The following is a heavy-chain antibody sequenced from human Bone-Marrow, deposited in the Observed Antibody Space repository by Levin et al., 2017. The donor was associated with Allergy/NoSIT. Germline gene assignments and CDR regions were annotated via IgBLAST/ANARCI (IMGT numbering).Heavy chain of an antibody. CDR2: IFSDGST. CDR3: AREGTLDTSGYAFDV. CDR1: GFTVSTNY. Sequence: ETLSLTCAASGFTVSTNYMTWVRQAPGRGLEWVSVIFSDGSTYYADSVKGRFTISRDNSQNTLWLQMNGLRVEDTAVYYCAREGTLDTSGYAFDVWGRGTKVTVSS. J-gene: IGHJ3*01. V-gene: IGHV3-53*01. D-gene: IGHD6-19*01.